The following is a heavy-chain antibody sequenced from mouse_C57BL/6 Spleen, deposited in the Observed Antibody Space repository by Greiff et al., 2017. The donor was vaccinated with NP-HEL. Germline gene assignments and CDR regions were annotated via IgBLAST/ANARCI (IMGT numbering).Heavy chain of an antibody. D-gene: IGHD2-5*01. CDR1: GYAFSSSW. J-gene: IGHJ4*01. V-gene: IGHV1-82*01. CDR3: ARAYYSNYDYAMDY. Sequence: LVKPGASVKISCKASGYAFSSSWMNWVKQRPGKGLEWIGRIYPGDGDTNYNGKFKGKATLTADKSSSTAYMQLSSLTSEDSAVYFCARAYYSNYDYAMDYWGQGTSVTVSS. CDR2: IYPGDGDT.